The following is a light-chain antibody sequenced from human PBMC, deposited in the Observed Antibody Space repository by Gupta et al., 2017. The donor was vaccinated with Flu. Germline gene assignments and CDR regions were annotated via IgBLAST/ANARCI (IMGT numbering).Light chain of an antibody. CDR2: DAS. CDR3: QQQSNRPPIT. CDR1: RRIVSY. J-gene: IGKJ5*01. V-gene: IGKV3-11*01. Sequence: GRATPSCRASRRIVSYLAWYQQKPGQAPRLLIYDASNRATGIPARFSGSGSGTDFTLTISSLEPEDFAVYYCQQQSNRPPITFGQGTRLEIK.